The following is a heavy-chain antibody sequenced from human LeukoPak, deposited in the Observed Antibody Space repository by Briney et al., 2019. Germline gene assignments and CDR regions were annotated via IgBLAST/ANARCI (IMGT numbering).Heavy chain of an antibody. CDR1: GFTFSSYG. Sequence: PGGSLRLSCAASGFTFSSYGMHWVRQAPGKGLEWVAVIWYDGSNKYYADSVKGRFTISRDNSKNTLCLQMNSLRAEDTAVYYCARDWRLPTYYDFWSGYPSLPHVGMDVWGQGTTVTVSS. CDR2: IWYDGSNK. V-gene: IGHV3-33*01. J-gene: IGHJ6*02. D-gene: IGHD3-3*01. CDR3: ARDWRLPTYYDFWSGYPSLPHVGMDV.